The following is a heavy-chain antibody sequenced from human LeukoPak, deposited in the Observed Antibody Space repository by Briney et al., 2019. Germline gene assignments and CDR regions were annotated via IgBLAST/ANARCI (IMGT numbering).Heavy chain of an antibody. CDR2: IYPGDSDT. Sequence: GESLKISCKGSGYSFTSYWIGWVRQMPGKGLECMGIIYPGDSDTRYSPSFQGQVTISADKSISTAYLQWSSLKASDTAMYYCARLDQRYCSSTSCFDYWGQGTLVTVSS. J-gene: IGHJ4*02. V-gene: IGHV5-51*01. CDR1: GYSFTSYW. D-gene: IGHD2-2*01. CDR3: ARLDQRYCSSTSCFDY.